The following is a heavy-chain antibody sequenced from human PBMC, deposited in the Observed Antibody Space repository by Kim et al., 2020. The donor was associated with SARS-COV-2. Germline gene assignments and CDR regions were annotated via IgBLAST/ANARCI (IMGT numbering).Heavy chain of an antibody. J-gene: IGHJ4*02. V-gene: IGHV3-30*18. CDR1: GFTFSSYG. CDR3: AKAGHSNYWYVGYLDH. CDR2: ISYDGGSK. D-gene: IGHD4-4*01. Sequence: GGSLRLSCAASGFTFSSYGIHWVRQAPGKGLEWVAAISYDGGSKYYADSVKGRFTASRDNSKNTVYLQMNGLRAEETAVYYCAKAGHSNYWYVGYLDHWGQGTLVTVSS.